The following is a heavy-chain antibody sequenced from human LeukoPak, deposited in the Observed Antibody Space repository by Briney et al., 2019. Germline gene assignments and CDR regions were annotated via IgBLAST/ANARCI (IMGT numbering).Heavy chain of an antibody. J-gene: IGHJ4*02. CDR1: AISFSSYA. CDR2: IHGSGGVT. CDR3: ARDRGRGGSYQY. D-gene: IGHD1-26*01. Sequence: PGGSLRLSCTASAISFSSYAMTWLRQAPGKGLEWVSGIHGSGGVTYYADSVKGRFTISRDNSKKTLYLQMNSLRVDDTAVYYCARDRGRGGSYQYWGQGTLVTVSS. V-gene: IGHV3-23*01.